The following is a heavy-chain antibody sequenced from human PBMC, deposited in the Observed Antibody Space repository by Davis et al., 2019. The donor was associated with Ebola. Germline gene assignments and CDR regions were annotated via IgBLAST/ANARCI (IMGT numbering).Heavy chain of an antibody. V-gene: IGHV4-59*01. D-gene: IGHD6-19*01. Sequence: SETLSLTCTVSGGSISSYYWSWIRQPPGKGLEWIGYIYYSGSTNYNPSLKSRVTISVDTSKNQFSLKLSSVTAADTAVYYCARDRRIAVAAHYYYYGMDVWGQGTMVTVSS. CDR2: IYYSGST. J-gene: IGHJ6*02. CDR1: GGSISSYY. CDR3: ARDRRIAVAAHYYYYGMDV.